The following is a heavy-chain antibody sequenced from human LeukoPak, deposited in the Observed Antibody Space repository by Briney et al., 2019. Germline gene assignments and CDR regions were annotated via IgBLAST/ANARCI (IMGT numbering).Heavy chain of an antibody. D-gene: IGHD3-22*01. Sequence: PSETLSLTCTVSGGSISSYYWSWIRQPAGKGLEWIGRIYTSGSTNYNPSLKSRVTMSVDTSKNQFSLKLSSVTTADTAVYYCARHHYYYDSSGYYWTYWYFDLWGRGTLVTVSS. V-gene: IGHV4-4*07. CDR1: GGSISSYY. J-gene: IGHJ2*01. CDR2: IYTSGST. CDR3: ARHHYYYDSSGYYWTYWYFDL.